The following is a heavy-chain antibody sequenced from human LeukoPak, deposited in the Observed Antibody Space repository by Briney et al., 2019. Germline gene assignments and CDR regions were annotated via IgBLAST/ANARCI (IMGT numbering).Heavy chain of an antibody. CDR3: ARADITIIKYYFVY. CDR1: GYTFTGYY. J-gene: IGHJ4*02. D-gene: IGHD3-3*01. V-gene: IGHV1-2*02. Sequence: ASVRVSSKASGYTFTGYYMHCVRQAPGQGLEWMGWINTNSGGTNYAQKFQGRVTMTRDTSISTAYMELSRLRSDDTAVYYCARADITIIKYYFVYWGQGTLVTVSS. CDR2: INTNSGGT.